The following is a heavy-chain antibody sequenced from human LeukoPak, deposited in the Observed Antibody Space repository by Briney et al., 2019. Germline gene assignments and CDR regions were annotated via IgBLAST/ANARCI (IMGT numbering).Heavy chain of an antibody. CDR3: ARKATTGPTKAAFDI. D-gene: IGHD4-17*01. V-gene: IGHV4-28*05. J-gene: IGHJ3*02. Sequence: SDTLSLTCAVSGYSISSSNYWGWTRQPPGKGLEWIGHIYYSGSIYYNPSLKSRVTMSVDTSKNQFSLKLSSVTAVDTAVYYCARKATTGPTKAAFDIWGQGTMVTVSS. CDR1: GYSISSSNY. CDR2: IYYSGSI.